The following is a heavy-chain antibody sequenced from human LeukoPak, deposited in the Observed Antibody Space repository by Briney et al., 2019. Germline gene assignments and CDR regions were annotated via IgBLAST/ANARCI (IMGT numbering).Heavy chain of an antibody. V-gene: IGHV3-23*01. J-gene: IGHJ4*02. CDR1: GFTFSTYA. CDR3: AKDRSLGY. Sequence: GGSLRLSCAASGFTFSTYAMNWVRQAPGQGLEWVSGISVSGVDTDYADPVRGRFTISRDNSKNTLYLQINSLRAEDTAVYYCAKDRSLGYWGQGTLVTVSS. CDR2: ISVSGVDT.